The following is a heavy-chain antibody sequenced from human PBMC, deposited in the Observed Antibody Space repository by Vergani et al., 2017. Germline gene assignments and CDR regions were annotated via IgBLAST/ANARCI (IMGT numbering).Heavy chain of an antibody. Sequence: QITLKESGPKLVKPTQTLTLTCTVSGFSVSSSGVGVAWIRQPPGKALECLAIIYWNDDKRYSPSLMGRLTIAKDTSRNQVVLTMTNMDPVDTATYYCAHSDIFDDNYEYFDYWGPGTLVTVSS. CDR2: IYWNDDK. D-gene: IGHD4-11*01. CDR3: AHSDIFDDNYEYFDY. V-gene: IGHV2-5*01. J-gene: IGHJ4*02. CDR1: GFSVSSSGVG.